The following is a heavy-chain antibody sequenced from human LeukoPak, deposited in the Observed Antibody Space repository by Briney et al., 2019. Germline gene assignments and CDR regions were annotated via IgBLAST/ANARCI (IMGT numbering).Heavy chain of an antibody. CDR2: IKQDGSEK. CDR1: GFTFSTYW. V-gene: IGHV3-7*05. CDR3: ARLIRPYFDY. Sequence: PGGSLRLSCVASGFTFSTYWMSWVRQAPGKGLEWVASIKQDGSEKYYVDSVKGRFTISRDNAKNSLYPQMNSLRAEDTAVYYCARLIRPYFDYWGQGTLVTVSS. J-gene: IGHJ4*02.